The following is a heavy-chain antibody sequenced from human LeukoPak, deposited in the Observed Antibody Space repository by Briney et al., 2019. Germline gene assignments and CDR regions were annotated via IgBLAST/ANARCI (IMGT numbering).Heavy chain of an antibody. J-gene: IGHJ4*02. CDR2: IYSGGYT. CDR3: ARSYIAAAGFDY. D-gene: IGHD6-13*01. V-gene: IGHV3-66*01. Sequence: GGSLRLSCAASGFTVSSNYMSWVRQAPGKGLEWVSVIYSGGYTYYADSVKGRFTISRDNSKNTLFLQMNSLRAEDTAVYYCARSYIAAAGFDYWGQGTLVTVSS. CDR1: GFTVSSNY.